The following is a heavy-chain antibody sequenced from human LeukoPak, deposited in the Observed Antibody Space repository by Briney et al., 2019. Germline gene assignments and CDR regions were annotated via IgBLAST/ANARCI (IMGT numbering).Heavy chain of an antibody. CDR2: ISPYNGKT. Sequence: EASVKVSCKTSGYTFTNYGINWVRQAPGQGLEWMGWISPYNGKTEFAQKFQGRVTMTTDTSTTTVYMELRSLRSDDTAVYYCVTGGSNWNYQYYFEYWGQGTLVTVSS. V-gene: IGHV1-18*01. J-gene: IGHJ4*02. CDR1: GYTFTNYG. CDR3: VTGGSNWNYQYYFEY. D-gene: IGHD1-7*01.